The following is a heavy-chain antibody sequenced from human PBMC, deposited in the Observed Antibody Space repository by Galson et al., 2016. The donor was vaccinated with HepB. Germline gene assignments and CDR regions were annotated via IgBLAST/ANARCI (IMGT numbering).Heavy chain of an antibody. V-gene: IGHV3-23*01. CDR2: MNGGGSST. J-gene: IGHJ4*02. CDR3: ATSNSRSGYDWRVTDY. D-gene: IGHD5-12*01. CDR1: GFTFSRYA. Sequence: SLRLSCAASGFTFSRYAMSWVRQAPGKGLEWVSAMNGGGSSTHYADSVKVRFTISRDNSKNTLYLQMNSLRVEDTAVYYCATSNSRSGYDWRVTDYWGQGTLVTVSS.